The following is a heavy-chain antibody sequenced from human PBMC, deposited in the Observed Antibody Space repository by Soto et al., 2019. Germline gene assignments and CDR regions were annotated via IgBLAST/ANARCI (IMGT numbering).Heavy chain of an antibody. CDR2: ISYDGSNK. Sequence: SLRLSCAASGFTFSSYAMHWVRQAPGKGLEWVVVISYDGSNKYYADSVKGRFTISRDNSKNTLYLQMNSLRAEDTAVYYCATENSSSFFDYWGQGTLVTVSS. CDR1: GFTFSSYA. J-gene: IGHJ4*02. D-gene: IGHD6-6*01. V-gene: IGHV3-30-3*01. CDR3: ATENSSSFFDY.